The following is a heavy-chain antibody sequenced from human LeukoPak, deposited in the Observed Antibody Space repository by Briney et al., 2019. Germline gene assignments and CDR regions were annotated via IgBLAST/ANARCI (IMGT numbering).Heavy chain of an antibody. V-gene: IGHV4-34*01. Sequence: SETLSLTCAVYGGSFSGYYWSWIRQPPGKGLEWIGEINHSGSTNYNPSLKSRVTISVDTSKNQFSLKLSSVTAADTAVYYCARGVLVVPAAIFDYWGQGILVTVSS. D-gene: IGHD2-2*02. CDR1: GGSFSGYY. CDR3: ARGVLVVPAAIFDY. J-gene: IGHJ4*02. CDR2: INHSGST.